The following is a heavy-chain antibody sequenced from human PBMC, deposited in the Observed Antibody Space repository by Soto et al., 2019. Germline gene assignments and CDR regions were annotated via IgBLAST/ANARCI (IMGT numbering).Heavy chain of an antibody. J-gene: IGHJ5*02. Sequence: SETLSLTCAVSGGSISSGGYSWSWIRQPPGKGLEWIGYIYQSGGTYYNPSLKSRVTISVDRSKNQFSLKLSSVTAADTAVYYCARVPDRWGQGTLVTVSS. CDR3: ARVPDR. CDR2: IYQSGGT. V-gene: IGHV4-30-2*01. CDR1: GGSISSGGYS. D-gene: IGHD2-2*01.